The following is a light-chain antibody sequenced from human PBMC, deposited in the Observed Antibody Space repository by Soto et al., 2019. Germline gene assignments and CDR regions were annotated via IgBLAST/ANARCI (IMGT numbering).Light chain of an antibody. CDR3: QQYGSSSWT. CDR1: QDISNY. CDR2: DAS. J-gene: IGKJ1*01. V-gene: IGKV1-33*01. Sequence: DIQMTQSPSSLSASVGDRVTITCQASQDISNYLNWYQQKPGKAPKLLIYDASNLETGVPSRFSGSGSGTDFTFTISSLQPEDIATYYCQQYGSSSWTFGQGTKVEIK.